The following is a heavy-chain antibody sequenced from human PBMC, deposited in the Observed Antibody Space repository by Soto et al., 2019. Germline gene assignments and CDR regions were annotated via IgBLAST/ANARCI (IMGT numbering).Heavy chain of an antibody. CDR3: ASVHPRLIVPWARFDP. D-gene: IGHD1-26*01. Sequence: SETLSLTCAVYGGSFSGYYWSWIRQPPGKGLEWIGEINHSGSTNYNPSLKSRVTISVDTSKNQFSLKLSSVTAADTAVYYCASVHPRLIVPWARFDPWGQRTLVTVSS. CDR1: GGSFSGYY. CDR2: INHSGST. V-gene: IGHV4-34*01. J-gene: IGHJ5*02.